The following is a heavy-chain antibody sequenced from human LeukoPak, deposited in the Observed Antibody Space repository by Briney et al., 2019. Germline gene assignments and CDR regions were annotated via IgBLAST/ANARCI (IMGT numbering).Heavy chain of an antibody. J-gene: IGHJ3*02. CDR3: ARAVYDILTGYHDAFDI. CDR2: MNPNSGNT. V-gene: IGHV1-8*01. Sequence: ASAKVSCKASGYTFTSYDINWVRQATGQGLEWMGWMNPNSGNTGYAQKFQGRVTMTRNTSISTAYMELSSLRSEDTAVYYCARAVYDILTGYHDAFDIWGQGTMVTVSS. D-gene: IGHD3-9*01. CDR1: GYTFTSYD.